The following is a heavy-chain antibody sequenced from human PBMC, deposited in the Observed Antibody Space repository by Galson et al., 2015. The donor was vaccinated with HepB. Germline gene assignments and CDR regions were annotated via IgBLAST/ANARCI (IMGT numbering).Heavy chain of an antibody. CDR1: GYTFTSYD. J-gene: IGHJ4*02. CDR3: ARDHYFGCSDGPFDY. Sequence: SVKVSCEASGYTFTSYDICWGRQAPGQGREGGRGISCNSGSTNYADNLKGRLTITRDTATSTVYMELKSLRSEDTAVYYCARDHYFGCSDGPFDYWGQGTLVTVSS. D-gene: IGHD3-10*01. V-gene: IGHV1-18*04. CDR2: ISCNSGST.